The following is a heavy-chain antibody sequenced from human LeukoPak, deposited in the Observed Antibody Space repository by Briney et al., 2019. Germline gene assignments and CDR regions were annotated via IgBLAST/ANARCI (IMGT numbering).Heavy chain of an antibody. CDR2: IYYSGST. V-gene: IGHV4-59*01. CDR1: GGSISTYY. CDR3: ARGLSSTMVTG. J-gene: IGHJ4*02. Sequence: SETLCLTCTVSGGSISTYYWSWIRQPPGKGLEWIGYIYYSGSTNYSPSLKSRVTISVDTSKNQFSLKLSSVTAADTAVYYCARGLSSTMVTGWGQGTLVSV. D-gene: IGHD3-10*01.